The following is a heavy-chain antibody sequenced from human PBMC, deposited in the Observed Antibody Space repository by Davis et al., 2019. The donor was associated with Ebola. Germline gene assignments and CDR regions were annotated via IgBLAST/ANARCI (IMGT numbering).Heavy chain of an antibody. D-gene: IGHD6-19*01. CDR3: AKDTSNVWFDV. Sequence: GESLKISCAASGFIFSSYVMSWVRQAPGKGLEWVSTLGLGADTYYADSVKGRFIISKDNSKNTLYLQMNSLRVEDTAIYYCAKDTSNVWFDVWGPGTMVTVSS. V-gene: IGHV3-23*01. J-gene: IGHJ3*01. CDR1: GFIFSSYV. CDR2: LGLGADT.